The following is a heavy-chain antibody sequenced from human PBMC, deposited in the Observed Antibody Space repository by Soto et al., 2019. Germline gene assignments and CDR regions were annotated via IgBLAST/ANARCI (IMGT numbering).Heavy chain of an antibody. CDR1: GFTFSSYA. D-gene: IGHD3-9*01. CDR2: ISGSGGST. V-gene: IGHV3-23*01. CDR3: AYHVLRYFDWTDDFDI. Sequence: PGGSLRLSCAASGFTFSSYAMSWVRQAPGKGLEWVSAISGSGGSTYYADSVKGRFTISRDNSKNTLYLQMNSLRAEDTAVHYCAYHVLRYFDWTDDFDIWGQGTMVIV. J-gene: IGHJ3*02.